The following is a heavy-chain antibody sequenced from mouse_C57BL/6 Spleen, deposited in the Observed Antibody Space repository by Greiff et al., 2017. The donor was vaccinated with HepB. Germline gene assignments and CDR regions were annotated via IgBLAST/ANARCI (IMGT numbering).Heavy chain of an antibody. CDR2: IYPRSGNT. J-gene: IGHJ4*01. CDR1: GYTFTSYG. D-gene: IGHD1-1*01. V-gene: IGHV1-81*01. CDR3: ARSGGLRFAMDY. Sequence: VQLKESGAELARPGASVKLSCKASGYTFTSYGISWVKQRTGQGLEWIGEIYPRSGNTYYNEKFKGKATLTADKSSSTAYMELRSLTSEDSAVYFCARSGGLRFAMDYWGQGTSVTVSS.